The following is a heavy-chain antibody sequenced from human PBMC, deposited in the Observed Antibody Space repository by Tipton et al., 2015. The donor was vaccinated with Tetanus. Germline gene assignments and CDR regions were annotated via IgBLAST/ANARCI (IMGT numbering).Heavy chain of an antibody. CDR1: GGSISGYY. Sequence: LRLSCTVSGGSISGYYWTWMRQPPGKGLEWLGYIYYRGETNYNPSVSSRLTISQETSKNQFSLRLTSVTAADTAVYYCARAKNEFPKEGPFDSWGQGSLVIVSS. D-gene: IGHD1-1*01. CDR2: IYYRGET. J-gene: IGHJ4*02. V-gene: IGHV4-59*01. CDR3: ARAKNEFPKEGPFDS.